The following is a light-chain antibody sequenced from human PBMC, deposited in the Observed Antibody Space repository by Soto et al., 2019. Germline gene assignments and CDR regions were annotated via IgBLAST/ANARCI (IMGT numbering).Light chain of an antibody. J-gene: IGKJ1*01. CDR3: QQLNSYPWT. CDR1: QDISSY. V-gene: IGKV1-9*01. CDR2: SAS. Sequence: IQLTQSPSSLSASVRDRVTITCRASQDISSYLAWYQQKPGKAPKLPIYSASTLQSGVPSRFSGSGSGTDFTLTISCLQPEDSATYYCQQLNSYPWTFGQGTKVEIK.